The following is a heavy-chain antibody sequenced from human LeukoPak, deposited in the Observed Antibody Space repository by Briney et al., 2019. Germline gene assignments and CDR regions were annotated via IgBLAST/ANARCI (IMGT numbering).Heavy chain of an antibody. D-gene: IGHD1-7*01. CDR2: IYSGGTT. CDR1: GFTFSAYA. CDR3: ARDLGTGTTDY. Sequence: GGSLRLSCEASGFTFSAYAMSWVRQAPGKGLEWVSVIYSGGTTYYADSVKGRFTISRDSSKNTLFLQMNSLRAEDTAVYYCARDLGTGTTDYWGQGTLVTVSS. J-gene: IGHJ4*02. V-gene: IGHV3-66*01.